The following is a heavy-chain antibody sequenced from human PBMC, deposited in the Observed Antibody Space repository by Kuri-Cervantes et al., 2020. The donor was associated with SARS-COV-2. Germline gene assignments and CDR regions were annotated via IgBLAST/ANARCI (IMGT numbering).Heavy chain of an antibody. D-gene: IGHD3-22*01. CDR2: ISYDGSKR. J-gene: IGHJ4*02. CDR1: GLNFSTYG. Sequence: GGSLRLSCVVSGLNFSTYGMRWVRQAPGKGLEWVAVISYDGSKRYYGTSAKGRFTISRDNSKNTLYLQMNSLRAEDTAVYYCARESDPYDSSLPDYWGQGTLVTVSS. CDR3: ARESDPYDSSLPDY. V-gene: IGHV3-30*03.